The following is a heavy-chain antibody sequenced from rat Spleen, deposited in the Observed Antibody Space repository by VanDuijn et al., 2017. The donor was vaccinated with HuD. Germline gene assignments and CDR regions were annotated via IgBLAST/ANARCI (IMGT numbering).Heavy chain of an antibody. J-gene: IGHJ3*01. CDR1: GFTFNNYW. CDR3: TRPSGYNYPFAY. Sequence: EVQLVESGGGLVQPGRSLKLSCVASGFTFNNYWMTWLRQAPGKGLEWVAYITNAAGKYYYPDSVKGRFTISRDDEDSTIYLQMDSLRSEDTATYYCTRPSGYNYPFAYWGQGTLVTVSS. V-gene: IGHV5-31*01. CDR2: ITNAAGKY. D-gene: IGHD1-4*01.